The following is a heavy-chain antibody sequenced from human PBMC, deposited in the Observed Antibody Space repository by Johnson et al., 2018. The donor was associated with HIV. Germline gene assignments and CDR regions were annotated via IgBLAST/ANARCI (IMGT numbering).Heavy chain of an antibody. CDR2: IRYDGSNK. V-gene: IGHV3-30*02. CDR3: AKDRGSPGIPAAFDI. Sequence: QVQLVESGGGVVQPGGSLRLSCAASGFTFSSYGMHWVRQAPGKGLEWVAFIRYDGSNKYYADSVKGRFTISRDNSKNTLYLQMNSLRVEDTAVYYCAKDRGSPGIPAAFDIWGQGTLVTVSS. D-gene: IGHD3-10*01. J-gene: IGHJ3*02. CDR1: GFTFSSYG.